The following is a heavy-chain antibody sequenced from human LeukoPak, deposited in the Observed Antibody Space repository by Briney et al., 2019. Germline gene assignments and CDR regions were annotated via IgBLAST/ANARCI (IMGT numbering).Heavy chain of an antibody. CDR1: GGSISSGDYY. J-gene: IGHJ4*02. Sequence: SETLSLTCTVSGGSISSGDYYWSWIRQPPGKGLEWIGYIYYSGSTYYNPSLKSRVTKSVDTSKNQFSLKLSSVTAADTAVYYCARLSGSYYPDYWGQGTLVTVSS. CDR3: ARLSGSYYPDY. CDR2: IYYSGST. V-gene: IGHV4-30-4*08. D-gene: IGHD1-26*01.